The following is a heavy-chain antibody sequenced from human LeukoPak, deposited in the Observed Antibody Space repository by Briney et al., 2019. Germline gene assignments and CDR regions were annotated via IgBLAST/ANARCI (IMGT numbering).Heavy chain of an antibody. V-gene: IGHV3-20*04. Sequence: GGSLRLSCSASGFTFDHYGMSWVRQAPGKGLEWVSGINWKGASTVYADSVKGRFTISRDSAKNSLYLQMNSLRGEDTALYYCARNYGGYDGTDFWGQGTLVTVSS. CDR1: GFTFDHYG. CDR2: INWKGAST. J-gene: IGHJ4*02. D-gene: IGHD5-12*01. CDR3: ARNYGGYDGTDF.